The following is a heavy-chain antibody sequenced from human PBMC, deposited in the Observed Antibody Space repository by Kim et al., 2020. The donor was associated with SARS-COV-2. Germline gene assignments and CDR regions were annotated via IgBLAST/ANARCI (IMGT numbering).Heavy chain of an antibody. CDR3: ARIITIKVVLMPDYFDH. J-gene: IGHJ4*02. Sequence: SETLSLTCTVSGDSISSSSYYWGWIRQPPGKGLEWIGNIYYTGSPYYNPSLKSRVTISVDTSKSQFSLKLSSVTAADTAVYYCARIITIKVVLMPDYFDHWSQGTLVTVSS. V-gene: IGHV4-39*07. D-gene: IGHD3-22*01. CDR2: IYYTGSP. CDR1: GDSISSSSYY.